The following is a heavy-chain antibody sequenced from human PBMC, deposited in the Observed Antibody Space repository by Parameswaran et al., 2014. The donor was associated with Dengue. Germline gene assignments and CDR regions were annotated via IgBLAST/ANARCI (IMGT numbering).Heavy chain of an antibody. D-gene: IGHD1-26*01. CDR2: ISSSSSTI. Sequence: WIRQPPGKGLEWVSYISSSSSTIYYADSVKGRFTISRDNAKNSLYLQMNSLRAEDTAVYYCARDRSSWEPRAFDIWGQGTM. J-gene: IGHJ3*02. V-gene: IGHV3-48*04. CDR3: ARDRSSWEPRAFDI.